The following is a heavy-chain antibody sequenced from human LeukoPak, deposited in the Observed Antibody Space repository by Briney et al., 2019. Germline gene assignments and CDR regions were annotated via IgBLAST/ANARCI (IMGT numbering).Heavy chain of an antibody. D-gene: IGHD2-15*01. V-gene: IGHV3-53*01. CDR3: ARDRRVAGCSDAFDI. CDR1: GFTVSSNY. Sequence: PGGSLRLSCAASGFTVSSNYMSWVRQAPGRGLEWVSVIYSGGTIYYADSVKGRFTISRDNSKNTLYLQMNSLRVEDTAVYYCARDRRVAGCSDAFDIWGQGTMVTVSS. CDR2: IYSGGTI. J-gene: IGHJ3*02.